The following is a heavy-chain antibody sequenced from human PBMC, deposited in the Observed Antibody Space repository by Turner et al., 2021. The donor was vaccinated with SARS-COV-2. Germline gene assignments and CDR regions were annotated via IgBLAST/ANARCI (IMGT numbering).Heavy chain of an antibody. CDR2: ISWNSGGI. D-gene: IGHD1-26*01. CDR1: GFTFDDYA. Sequence: EVQLVESGGGLVQPGRSLRLPCPASGFTFDDYAMPWVRQAPGKGLEWVSGISWNSGGIGYADSVKGRFTISRDNAKNSLYLQMSSLRAEDTALYYCAKDIGPLVSGSYHDYWGQGTLVTVSS. CDR3: AKDIGPLVSGSYHDY. V-gene: IGHV3-9*01. J-gene: IGHJ4*02.